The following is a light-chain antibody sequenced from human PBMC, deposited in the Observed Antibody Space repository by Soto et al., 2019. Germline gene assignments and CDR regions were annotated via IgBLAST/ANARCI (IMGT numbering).Light chain of an antibody. CDR1: PSVGSN. CDR2: GAS. V-gene: IGKV3-15*01. Sequence: EIVMTQSPATLSVSPGERATLSCRASPSVGSNLAWYQQKPGQAPRLLIYGASTRATGIPARFSGSGSGTEFTLTISSLQSEDFAIYFWQQYNNWPPDRTFGQGTKVEIK. J-gene: IGKJ1*01. CDR3: QQYNNWPPDRT.